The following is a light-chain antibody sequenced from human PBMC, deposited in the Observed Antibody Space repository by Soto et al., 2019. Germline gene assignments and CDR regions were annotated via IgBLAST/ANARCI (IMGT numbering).Light chain of an antibody. CDR1: LNVNSY. CDR3: KQRSNWPTEIT. CDR2: DVF. J-gene: IGKJ5*01. Sequence: VLTQSPATLSLSPGERATLSCRASLNVNSYLAWYQQKPGQAPRLLIYDVFNRATGIPARFSGSGSGTDFTLTSSSLEPEDVAVYYCKQRSNWPTEITVGQGTRRESK. V-gene: IGKV3-11*01.